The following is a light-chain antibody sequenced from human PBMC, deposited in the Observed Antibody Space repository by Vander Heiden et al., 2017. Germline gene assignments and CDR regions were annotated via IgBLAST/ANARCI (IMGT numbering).Light chain of an antibody. V-gene: IGKV1-39*01. CDR2: AAD. Sequence: DMQLTQSPSSLSASVGGRVTITCRPSQSISTYLSWYQQKPGKAPKLLIYAADNLESGVPSGFSGSYSETDFTLTISDLQPEDFATYYCLQTFTVWTFGPGTRVEVK. CDR1: QSISTY. J-gene: IGKJ1*01. CDR3: LQTFTVWT.